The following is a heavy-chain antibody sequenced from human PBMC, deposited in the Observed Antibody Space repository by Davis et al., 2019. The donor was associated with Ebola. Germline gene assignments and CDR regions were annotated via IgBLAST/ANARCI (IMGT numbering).Heavy chain of an antibody. CDR2: IWYDGSNK. CDR1: GFTFSSYG. Sequence: GESLKISCAASGFTFSSYGMHWVRQAPGKGLEWVAVIWYDGSNKYYADSVKGRFTISRDNSKNTLYLQMNSLRAEDTAVYYCARVTYSGSSLDYWGQGTLVTVSS. V-gene: IGHV3-33*01. CDR3: ARVTYSGSSLDY. J-gene: IGHJ4*02. D-gene: IGHD1-26*01.